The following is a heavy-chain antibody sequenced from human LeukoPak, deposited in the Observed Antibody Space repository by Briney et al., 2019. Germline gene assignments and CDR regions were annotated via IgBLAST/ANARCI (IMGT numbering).Heavy chain of an antibody. CDR1: GGSITSYY. CDR3: ARAVFGVVILDS. J-gene: IGHJ4*02. CDR2: IFYSGTT. V-gene: IGHV4-59*01. Sequence: PSGTLSLTCTVSGGSITSYYWTWIRQPPGKGLEWIGHIFYSGTTNYNPSLKSRLTISVDTSSKQFSLRLSSVTAADTAIYYCARAVFGVVILDSWGQGTLVTVSS. D-gene: IGHD3-3*01.